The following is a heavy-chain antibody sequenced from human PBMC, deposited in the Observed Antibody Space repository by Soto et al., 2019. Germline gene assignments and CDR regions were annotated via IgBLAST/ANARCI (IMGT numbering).Heavy chain of an antibody. CDR2: ISGSGGST. V-gene: IGHV3-23*01. J-gene: IGHJ4*02. CDR3: AKDKGLLRYFDWLAYFDY. CDR1: GFTFSSYA. D-gene: IGHD3-9*01. Sequence: GGSLRLSCAASGFTFSSYAMSWVRQAPGKGLEWVSAISGSGGSTYYADSVKGRFTISRDNSKNTLYLQMNSLRAEDTAVYYCAKDKGLLRYFDWLAYFDYWGQGILVTVSS.